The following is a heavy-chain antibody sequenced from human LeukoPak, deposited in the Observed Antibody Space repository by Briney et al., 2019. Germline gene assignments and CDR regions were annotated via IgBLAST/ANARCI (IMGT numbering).Heavy chain of an antibody. D-gene: IGHD6-13*01. CDR2: IIPILGIA. J-gene: IGHJ4*02. Sequence: ASVKVSFKASGGTFSSYAISWVRQAPGQGLEWMGRIIPILGIANYAQKFQGRVTITADKSTSTAYMELSSLRSEDTAVYYCARDQTAAGTIDYWGQGTLVTVSS. CDR1: GGTFSSYA. V-gene: IGHV1-69*04. CDR3: ARDQTAAGTIDY.